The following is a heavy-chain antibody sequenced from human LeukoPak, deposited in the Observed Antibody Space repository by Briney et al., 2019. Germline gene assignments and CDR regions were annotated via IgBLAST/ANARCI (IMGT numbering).Heavy chain of an antibody. J-gene: IGHJ4*02. Sequence: GGSLRLSCTASGFIFSTYWMHWVRQAPGKGLVWVSRINSVGSSTNYADSVKGRFTISRDNAKNMLYLQMNSLRAEDTAVYYCFTLLYDSLGLTQDFWGQGTLVTVSS. D-gene: IGHD3-22*01. CDR1: GFIFSTYW. V-gene: IGHV3-74*01. CDR3: FTLLYDSLGLTQDF. CDR2: INSVGSST.